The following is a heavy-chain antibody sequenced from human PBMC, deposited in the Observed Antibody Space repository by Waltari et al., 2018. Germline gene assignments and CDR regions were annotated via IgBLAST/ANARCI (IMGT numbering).Heavy chain of an antibody. J-gene: IGHJ4*02. CDR2: KSYDGSNK. V-gene: IGHV3-30-3*01. D-gene: IGHD2-15*01. CDR1: GFTFSSYA. CDR3: ARDRGGYCSGGSCSALDY. Sequence: QVQLVESGGGVVQPGRSLRLSCAASGFTFSSYAMHWVRQAPGKGLEWVAVKSYDGSNKDYADSVKGRFTSSRDNSKNTLYLQMNSLRAEDTAVYYCARDRGGYCSGGSCSALDYWGQGTLVTVSS.